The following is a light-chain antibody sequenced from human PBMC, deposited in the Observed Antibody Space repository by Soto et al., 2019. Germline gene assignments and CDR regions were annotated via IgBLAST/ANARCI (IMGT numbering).Light chain of an antibody. CDR3: QLYGGSPRT. CDR1: QNVDSNY. CDR2: GAS. V-gene: IGKV3-20*01. J-gene: IGKJ1*01. Sequence: EIVLTQSPGTLSLSPGERATLSCRASQNVDSNYLAWYQQKPGQAPRIIIFGASNRATGIPDRFSGSGSGTDFTLTISRLEPEDFAVYYCQLYGGSPRTFGQGTKVDIK.